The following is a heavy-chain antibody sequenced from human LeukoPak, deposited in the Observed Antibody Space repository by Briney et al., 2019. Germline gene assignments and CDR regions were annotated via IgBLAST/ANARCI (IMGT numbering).Heavy chain of an antibody. Sequence: ASVKVSCKASGYTFTGYYMHWVRQAPGQGLEWMGIINPSGGSTSYAQKFQGRVTMTRDTSISTAYMELSRLRSDDTAVYYCARATVAGASVFDYWGQGTLVTVSS. V-gene: IGHV1-46*01. D-gene: IGHD6-19*01. CDR3: ARATVAGASVFDY. J-gene: IGHJ4*02. CDR2: INPSGGST. CDR1: GYTFTGYY.